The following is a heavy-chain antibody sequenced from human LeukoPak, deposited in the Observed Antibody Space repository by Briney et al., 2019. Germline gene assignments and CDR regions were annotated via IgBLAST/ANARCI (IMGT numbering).Heavy chain of an antibody. CDR1: GGTFSSYA. J-gene: IGHJ4*02. CDR3: AREQSAATRYYSLAYYFDY. CDR2: IIPIFGTA. V-gene: IGHV1-69*01. D-gene: IGHD3-10*01. Sequence: SVKVSCKASGGTFSSYAISWVRQAPGQGLEWMGGIIPIFGTANYAQKFQGRVTTTADESTSTAYMELSSLGSEDTAVYYCAREQSAATRYYSLAYYFDYWGQGTLVTVSS.